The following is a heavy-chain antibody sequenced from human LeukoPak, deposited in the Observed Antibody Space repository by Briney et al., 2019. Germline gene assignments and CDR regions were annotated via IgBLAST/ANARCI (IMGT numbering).Heavy chain of an antibody. J-gene: IGHJ2*01. CDR3: AKDEAGYCSSTTCPRYWYFDL. CDR2: ISYDGSDK. CDR1: GFTFSSYA. Sequence: GGSLRLSFAASGFTFSSYAVHWVRQAPGKGLEWVAVISYDGSDKYYADSVKGRFTISRDNSKNTLYLQMNSLRAEDTAVFYCAKDEAGYCSSTTCPRYWYFDLWGRGTLVTVSS. V-gene: IGHV3-30-3*01. D-gene: IGHD2-2*01.